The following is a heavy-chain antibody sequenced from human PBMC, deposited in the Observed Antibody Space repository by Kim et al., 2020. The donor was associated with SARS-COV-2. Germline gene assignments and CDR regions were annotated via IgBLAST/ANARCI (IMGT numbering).Heavy chain of an antibody. CDR3: AKHFYSGYDKYYYYYMDV. Sequence: GGSLRLSCAASGFTFSSYAMSWVRQAPGKGLEWVSAISGSGGSTYYAYSVKGRFTISRDNSKNTLYLQMNSLRAEDTAVYYCAKHFYSGYDKYYYYYMDVWGKGATVNVSS. V-gene: IGHV3-23*01. CDR2: ISGSGGST. D-gene: IGHD5-12*01. CDR1: GFTFSSYA. J-gene: IGHJ6*03.